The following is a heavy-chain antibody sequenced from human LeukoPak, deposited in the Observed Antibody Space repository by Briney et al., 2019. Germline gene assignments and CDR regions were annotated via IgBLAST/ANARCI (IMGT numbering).Heavy chain of an antibody. CDR3: ARGGGLRVIDY. J-gene: IGHJ4*02. CDR1: GYTFTSYG. V-gene: IGHV1-18*01. D-gene: IGHD2-15*01. CDR2: ISAYNGNT. Sequence: ASVNVSCKACGYTFTSYGISWVRPAPGQGREWMGWISAYNGNTNYAQKLQGRVTMPTDTSTSTAYMELRSLRPDDPAVYSCARGGGLRVIDYWGQGTLVTVSS.